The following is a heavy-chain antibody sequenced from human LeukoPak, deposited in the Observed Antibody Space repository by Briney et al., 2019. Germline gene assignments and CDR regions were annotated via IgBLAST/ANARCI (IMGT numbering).Heavy chain of an antibody. CDR3: ARDGSSSWSHFDL. Sequence: SETLSLTCTVSGGSISSYYWSWIWQPPGKGLEWIGYIYYSGSTNYNPSLKSRVTISVDTSKNQFSLKLSSVTAADTAVYYCARDGSSSWSHFDLWGRGTLVTVSS. D-gene: IGHD6-13*01. CDR2: IYYSGST. CDR1: GGSISSYY. V-gene: IGHV4-59*01. J-gene: IGHJ2*01.